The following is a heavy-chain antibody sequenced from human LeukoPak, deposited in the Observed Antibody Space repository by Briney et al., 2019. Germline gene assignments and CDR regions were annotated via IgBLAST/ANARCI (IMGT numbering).Heavy chain of an antibody. D-gene: IGHD2-21*02. J-gene: IGHJ3*02. CDR1: GGSISSSSYY. V-gene: IGHV4-39*07. CDR3: ARGSVVTATDDAFDI. CDR2: IYYSGST. Sequence: SETLSLTCTVSGGSISSSSYYWGWIRQPPGKGLEWIGSIYYSGSTYYNPSLKSRVTISVGTSKNQFSLKLSSVTAADTAVYYCARGSVVTATDDAFDIWGQGTMVTVSS.